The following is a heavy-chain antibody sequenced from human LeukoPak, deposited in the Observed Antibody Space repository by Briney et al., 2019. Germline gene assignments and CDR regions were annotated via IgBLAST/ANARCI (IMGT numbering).Heavy chain of an antibody. CDR3: AREVLITGTTGFDY. D-gene: IGHD1-20*01. J-gene: IGHJ4*02. Sequence: GGSLRLSCAASGFTFSTYWMTWVRQAPGKGLEWVANINHDGSEKYYVDSVRGRFTISRDNAKNTLYLQMNSLRAEDTAVYYCAREVLITGTTGFDYWGQGTLVTVSS. V-gene: IGHV3-7*01. CDR2: INHDGSEK. CDR1: GFTFSTYW.